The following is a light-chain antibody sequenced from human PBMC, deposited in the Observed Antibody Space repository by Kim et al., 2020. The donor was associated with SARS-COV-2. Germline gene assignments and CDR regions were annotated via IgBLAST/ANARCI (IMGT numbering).Light chain of an antibody. Sequence: VSPGERAPLSCRASQSVSSNLAWYQQKPGQAPRLLIYGASTRATGIPARFSGSGSVTEFTLTISSLQSEDFAVYYCQQYNNWPQTFGQGTKVEIK. CDR3: QQYNNWPQT. CDR1: QSVSSN. CDR2: GAS. J-gene: IGKJ1*01. V-gene: IGKV3-15*01.